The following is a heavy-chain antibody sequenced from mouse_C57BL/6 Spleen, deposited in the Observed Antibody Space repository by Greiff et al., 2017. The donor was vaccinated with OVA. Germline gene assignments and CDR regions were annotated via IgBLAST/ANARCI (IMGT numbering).Heavy chain of an antibody. CDR2: IWTGGGT. CDR3: ARNFDYDGESYYAMDY. D-gene: IGHD2-4*01. Sequence: VKLVESGPGLVAPSQSLSITCTVSGFSLTSYAISWVRQPPGKGLEWLGVIWTGGGTNYNSALKSRLSISKDNSKSQVFLKMNSLQTDDTARYYCARNFDYDGESYYAMDYWGQGTSVTVSS. J-gene: IGHJ4*01. V-gene: IGHV2-9-1*01. CDR1: GFSLTSYA.